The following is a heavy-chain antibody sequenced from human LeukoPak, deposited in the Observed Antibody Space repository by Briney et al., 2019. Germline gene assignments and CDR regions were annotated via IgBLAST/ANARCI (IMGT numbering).Heavy chain of an antibody. J-gene: IGHJ4*02. V-gene: IGHV3-48*02. Sequence: GGSLRLSCAASGFSLSTYSMNWVRQAPGKGLEWVAYISGSSSPIYYADSVKGRFTISRDNAKNSLYLLMNSLRDEDTAVYYCTREKGSGSGCFGYWGRGTLVTVSS. D-gene: IGHD6-19*01. CDR3: TREKGSGSGCFGY. CDR2: ISGSSSPI. CDR1: GFSLSTYS.